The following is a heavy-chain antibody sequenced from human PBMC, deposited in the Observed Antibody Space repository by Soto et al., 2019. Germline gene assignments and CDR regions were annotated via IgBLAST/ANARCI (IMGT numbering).Heavy chain of an antibody. V-gene: IGHV3-30-3*01. CDR1: GFTFSSYA. Sequence: QVQLVESGGGVVQPGRSLRLSCAASGFTFSSYAMHWVRQAPGKGLEWVAVISYDGSNKYYADSVKGRFTISRDNSKNTLYLQMNSLRVEDTAVYYCARGNVLMGWFDPWGQGTLVTVSS. D-gene: IGHD2-8*01. CDR3: ARGNVLMGWFDP. CDR2: ISYDGSNK. J-gene: IGHJ5*02.